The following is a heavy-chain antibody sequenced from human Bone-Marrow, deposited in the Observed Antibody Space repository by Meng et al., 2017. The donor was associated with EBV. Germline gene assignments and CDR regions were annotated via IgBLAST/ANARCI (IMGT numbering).Heavy chain of an antibody. J-gene: IGHJ4*02. V-gene: IGHV4-34*01. Sequence: VPLQQWASVLLQPSETRALTCAVYGGSFSGYYWSWIRQPPGKGLEWIGEINHSGSTNYNPSLKSRVTISVDTSKNQFSLKLSSVTAADTAVYYCARVRSVATITLFDYWGQGTLVTVSS. D-gene: IGHD5-24*01. CDR3: ARVRSVATITLFDY. CDR2: INHSGST. CDR1: GGSFSGYY.